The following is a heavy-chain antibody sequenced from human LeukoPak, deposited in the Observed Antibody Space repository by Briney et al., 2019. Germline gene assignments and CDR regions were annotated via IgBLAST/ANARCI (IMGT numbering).Heavy chain of an antibody. CDR3: AKSITPLNYDISNSNGMDV. D-gene: IGHD3-9*01. Sequence: PGGSLRLSCAVSGFTFSSYVMSWVRQAPGKGLEWVSTISGSGGGRYYADSVKGRFTISRDNSKNTMYLQMNSLRAEDTAVYYCAKSITPLNYDISNSNGMDVWGQGTTVTVSS. J-gene: IGHJ6*02. V-gene: IGHV3-23*01. CDR1: GFTFSSYV. CDR2: ISGSGGGR.